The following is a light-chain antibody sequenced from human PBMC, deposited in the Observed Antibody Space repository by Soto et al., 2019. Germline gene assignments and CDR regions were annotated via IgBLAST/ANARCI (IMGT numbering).Light chain of an antibody. V-gene: IGKV4-1*01. CDR3: QQCDSTPPT. CDR1: QSVLYSSNNKHY. Sequence: DIVMTQSPDSLPVSLGGRATINCKSSQSVLYSSNNKHYLAWYQQKPGQPPKLPIYWASPRESGVPDRFSGSGSGTDFTLTISSLQAEAVAVYYCQQCDSTPPTFGPGTRLEIK. J-gene: IGKJ5*01. CDR2: WAS.